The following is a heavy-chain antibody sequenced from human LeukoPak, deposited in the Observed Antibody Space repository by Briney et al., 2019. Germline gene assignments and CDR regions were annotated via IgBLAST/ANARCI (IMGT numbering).Heavy chain of an antibody. CDR2: ISYDGGQK. CDR3: VRDRSPLRMFDY. CDR1: GFTFRDDA. Sequence: GLPLTLSCAASGFTFRDDALHWVRQAPGKGLEWVAVISYDGGQKFYADSVKGRFTISRDNFKNILYLQMNSLRTEDTAVYYCVRDRSPLRMFDYWGQGTLVIVSS. V-gene: IGHV3-30-3*01. D-gene: IGHD2/OR15-2a*01. J-gene: IGHJ4*02.